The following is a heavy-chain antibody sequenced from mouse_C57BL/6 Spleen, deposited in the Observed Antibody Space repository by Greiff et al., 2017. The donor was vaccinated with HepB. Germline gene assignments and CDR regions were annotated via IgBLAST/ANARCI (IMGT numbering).Heavy chain of an antibody. J-gene: IGHJ1*03. CDR1: GYTFTSYW. D-gene: IGHD2-3*01. Sequence: VQLQQSGTVLARPGASVKMSCKTSGYTFTSYWMHWVKQRPGQGLEWIGTIYPGNSDTSYNQKFKGKAKLTAVTSASPAYMELSSLTNEDSAVYYCTRVYDPKPLYWYFDVWGTGTTVTVSS. CDR2: IYPGNSDT. V-gene: IGHV1-5*01. CDR3: TRVYDPKPLYWYFDV.